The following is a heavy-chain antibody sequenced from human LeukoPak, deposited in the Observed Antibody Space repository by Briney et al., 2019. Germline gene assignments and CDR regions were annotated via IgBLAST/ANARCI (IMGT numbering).Heavy chain of an antibody. CDR3: ARDGRKVGAVAGTSFDY. Sequence: ASVKVSCKASGYTFTGYYMHWVRQAPGQGLEWMGVINPTGGSTSYAQNLQGRVTMTRDTSASTVYMELNSLRSEDTAVYYCARDGRKVGAVAGTSFDYWGQGTLVTVSS. J-gene: IGHJ4*02. D-gene: IGHD6-19*01. CDR1: GYTFTGYY. CDR2: INPTGGST. V-gene: IGHV1-46*01.